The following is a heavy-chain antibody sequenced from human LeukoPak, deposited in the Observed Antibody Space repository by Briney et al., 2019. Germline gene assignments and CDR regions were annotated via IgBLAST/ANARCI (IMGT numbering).Heavy chain of an antibody. CDR3: ARALRYFDWSKPFDY. CDR1: GGTFSSYA. J-gene: IGHJ4*02. CDR2: IIPIFGTA. D-gene: IGHD3-9*01. Sequence: GSSVKVSCKASGGTFSSYAISWVRQAPGQGLEWMGGIIPIFGTANYAQKFQGRVTITADKSTSTAYMELSSLRSEDTAVYYCARALRYFDWSKPFDYWGQGTLVTVSP. V-gene: IGHV1-69*06.